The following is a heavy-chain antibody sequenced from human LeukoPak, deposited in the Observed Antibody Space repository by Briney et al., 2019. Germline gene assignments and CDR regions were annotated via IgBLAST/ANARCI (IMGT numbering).Heavy chain of an antibody. CDR1: GYIFTSFY. CDR3: ARDEARITIFGVAGYFDY. CDR2: INAGNGNT. D-gene: IGHD3-3*01. J-gene: IGHJ4*02. Sequence: ASVKVSCKASGYIFTSFYMHWVRQAPGQRLEWMGWINAGNGNTKYSQKFQGRVTITRDTSASTAYMVLSSLRSEDTAVYYCARDEARITIFGVAGYFDYWGQGTLVTVSS. V-gene: IGHV1-3*01.